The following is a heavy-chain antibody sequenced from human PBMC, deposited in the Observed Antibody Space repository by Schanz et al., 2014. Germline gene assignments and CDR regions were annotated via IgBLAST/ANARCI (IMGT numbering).Heavy chain of an antibody. Sequence: VQLVESGGRLVQPGGSLRLSCTVSGFTVNNYAMNWVRQAPGRGLEWVSGITRQGTTYYGDFVRGRFSISRDLSSNTLYLQMNSLRADDSAIYYCAKDHPSSGWPAFDVWGQGTQVTVSS. V-gene: IGHV3-23*04. D-gene: IGHD6-19*01. CDR1: GFTVNNYA. CDR3: AKDHPSSGWPAFDV. J-gene: IGHJ4*02. CDR2: ITRQGTT.